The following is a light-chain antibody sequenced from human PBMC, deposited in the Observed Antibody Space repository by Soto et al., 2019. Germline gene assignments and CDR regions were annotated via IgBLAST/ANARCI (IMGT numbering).Light chain of an antibody. CDR2: GAS. Sequence: EIVMTQSPATLSVSPGERATLSCRASQSVSSNLAWYQQKPGQAPRLLIYGASTRATGIPARFSGSGSGTEFTLTISSLQSEDFAVYYCQQYYGTPVTFGQGTKVEIK. CDR3: QQYYGTPVT. V-gene: IGKV3-15*01. CDR1: QSVSSN. J-gene: IGKJ1*01.